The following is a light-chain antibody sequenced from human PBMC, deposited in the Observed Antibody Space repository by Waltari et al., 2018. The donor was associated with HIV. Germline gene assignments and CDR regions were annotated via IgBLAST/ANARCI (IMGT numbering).Light chain of an antibody. CDR2: SNN. CDR1: SSNIGSKT. J-gene: IGLJ1*01. CDR3: AAWDDSLDEYV. V-gene: IGLV1-44*01. Sequence: QSALTQPPSASGTPGQRVTMSCSGSSSNIGSKTVNWYQQLPGKAPKLIIFSNNQRPSGVPDRFSGSKSGTSASLAISGLQSEDEADYYCAAWDDSLDEYVFGTGTKVTVL.